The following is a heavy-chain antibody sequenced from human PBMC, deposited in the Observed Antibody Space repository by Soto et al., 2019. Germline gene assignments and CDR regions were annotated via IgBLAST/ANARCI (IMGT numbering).Heavy chain of an antibody. CDR1: GFTFSSYD. V-gene: IGHV3-13*01. J-gene: IGHJ4*02. D-gene: IGHD1-26*01. CDR2: IDTAGGT. CDR3: AREGSGDYLDY. Sequence: PGGSLRLSCAASGFTFSSYDIHWGRQATGEGLEWVSGIDTAGGTYYPGSVEGRFTISRENAKNSLYLQMNSLRAGDTALYYCAREGSGDYLDYWGQGTLVTVSS.